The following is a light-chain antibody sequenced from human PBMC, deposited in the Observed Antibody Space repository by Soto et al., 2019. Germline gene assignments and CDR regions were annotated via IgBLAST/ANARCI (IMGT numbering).Light chain of an antibody. V-gene: IGKV4-1*01. CDR3: QQYYSFLRT. J-gene: IGKJ1*01. CDR2: WAS. Sequence: DIVMTQSPDSLAVSLGERATINCKSSQSVLYSSNNKNYLAWYQQKAGQPPKVLIYWASTRESGVPDRFTGSGSGTDFTLTISSLQAEDVAVYYCQQYYSFLRTFGQGTKVELK. CDR1: QSVLYSSNNKNY.